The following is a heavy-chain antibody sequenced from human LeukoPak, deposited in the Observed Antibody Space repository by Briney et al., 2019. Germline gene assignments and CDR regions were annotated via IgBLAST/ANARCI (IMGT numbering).Heavy chain of an antibody. D-gene: IGHD3-10*01. Sequence: PSGTLSLTCAVSGGSISSSNWWSWVRQPPGKGLEWIGEIYHSGSTNYNPSLKSRVTISVDKSKNQFSLKLSSVTAADTAVYYCARDLVYGSGSNALDYWGQGTLVTVSS. V-gene: IGHV4-4*02. J-gene: IGHJ4*02. CDR1: GGSISSSNW. CDR3: ARDLVYGSGSNALDY. CDR2: IYHSGST.